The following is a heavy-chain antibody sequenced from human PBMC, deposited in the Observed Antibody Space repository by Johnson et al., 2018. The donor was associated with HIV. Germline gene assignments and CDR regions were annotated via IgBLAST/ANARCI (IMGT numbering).Heavy chain of an antibody. CDR2: ISWNSGSI. J-gene: IGHJ3*02. CDR3: AKDAHMVTPQRAFDI. Sequence: VQLVESGGGLVQPGRSLRLSCAASGFTFDDYAMHWVRQAPGKGLEWVSGISWNSGSIGYADSVKGRFTISRDNAKNSLYLQMNSLRAEDTALYYCAKDAHMVTPQRAFDIWGQGTMVTVSS. CDR1: GFTFDDYA. V-gene: IGHV3-9*01. D-gene: IGHD5-18*01.